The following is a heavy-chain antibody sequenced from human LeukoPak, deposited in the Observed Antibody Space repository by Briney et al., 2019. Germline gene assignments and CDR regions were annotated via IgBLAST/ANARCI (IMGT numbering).Heavy chain of an antibody. D-gene: IGHD3-22*01. CDR2: IIPIFGTA. CDR3: ARGPYYYDSSGYYGAHFDY. CDR1: GGTFSSYA. Sequence: SVKVSCKASGGTFSSYAISWVRQAPGQGLEWMGGIIPIFGTANYAQKFQGRVTITADESTSTAYTELSSLRSEDTAVYYCARGPYYYDSSGYYGAHFDYWGQGTLVTVSS. V-gene: IGHV1-69*13. J-gene: IGHJ4*02.